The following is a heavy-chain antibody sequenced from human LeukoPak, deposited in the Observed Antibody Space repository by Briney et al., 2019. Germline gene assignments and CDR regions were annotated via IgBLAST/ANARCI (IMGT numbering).Heavy chain of an antibody. CDR3: AREILYDSTGYYL. Sequence: SETLSLTCTVSGGSISSYYWGWIRQPPGKGLEWIGSIYYSGSTYYNPPLNIRVTISVDTSKNQFSLNLRSVTAADTAVYYCAREILYDSTGYYLWGQGTLVTVSS. CDR2: IYYSGST. J-gene: IGHJ4*02. CDR1: GGSISSYY. D-gene: IGHD3-22*01. V-gene: IGHV4-39*07.